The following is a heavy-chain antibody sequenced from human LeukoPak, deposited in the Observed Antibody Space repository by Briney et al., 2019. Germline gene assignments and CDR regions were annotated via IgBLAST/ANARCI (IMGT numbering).Heavy chain of an antibody. V-gene: IGHV3-30*18. CDR1: GFTFSSYG. D-gene: IGHD3-10*01. CDR3: AKDRGGFGEYIDY. J-gene: IGHJ4*02. CDR2: ISYDGSNK. Sequence: GGSLRLSCTASGFTFSSYGMHWVRQAPGKGLEWVAVISYDGSNKYYADSVKGRFTISRDISKNTLYLQMNSLRAEDTAVYYCAKDRGGFGEYIDYWGQGTLVTVSS.